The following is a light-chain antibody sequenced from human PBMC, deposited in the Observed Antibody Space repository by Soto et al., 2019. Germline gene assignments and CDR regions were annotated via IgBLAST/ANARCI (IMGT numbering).Light chain of an antibody. CDR3: CSFAGTYFWV. CDR1: SSDVGGYNF. Sequence: QSALTQPRSVSGSPGQSVTISCAGTSSDVGGYNFVSWYQQHPGKAPKLMIYDVTHRPSGVPDRFSGSKSGNMASLTISGLQAEDEADYYCCSFAGTYFWVFGGGTKLTVL. J-gene: IGLJ3*02. V-gene: IGLV2-11*01. CDR2: DVT.